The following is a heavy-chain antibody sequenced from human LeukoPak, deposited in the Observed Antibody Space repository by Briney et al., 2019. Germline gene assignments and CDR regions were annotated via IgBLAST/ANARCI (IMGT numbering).Heavy chain of an antibody. CDR2: LYSDGRT. CDR3: ARGGGYYPIDY. J-gene: IGHJ4*02. CDR1: GFTVNSNY. Sequence: GGSLRLSCAASGFTVNSNYMNWGRQAPGKGLEWVSVLYSDGRTYYADSVKGRFTISRDTSKNTLYLQVNSLRAEDTAVYYCARGGGYYPIDYWGQGTLVTVSS. V-gene: IGHV3-53*01. D-gene: IGHD2-15*01.